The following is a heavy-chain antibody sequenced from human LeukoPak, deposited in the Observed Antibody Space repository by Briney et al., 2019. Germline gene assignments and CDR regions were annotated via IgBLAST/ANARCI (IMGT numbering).Heavy chain of an antibody. J-gene: IGHJ5*02. CDR3: LKGHGIDP. CDR1: GFTFNNSA. Sequence: GGSLRLSCAASGFTFNNSAMHWVRQAPGKGLEWVSGINSLSDSVDYADSVKGRFTISRDNAKNTLYLQMTSLRPEDTAFFYCLKGHGIDPWGQGTLVIVSS. CDR2: INSLSDSV. V-gene: IGHV3-9*01.